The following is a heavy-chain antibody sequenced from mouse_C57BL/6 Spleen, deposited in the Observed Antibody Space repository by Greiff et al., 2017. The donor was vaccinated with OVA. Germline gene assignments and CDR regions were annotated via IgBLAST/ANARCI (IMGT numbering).Heavy chain of an antibody. CDR2: IHPNSGST. D-gene: IGHD1-1*01. V-gene: IGHV1-64*01. J-gene: IGHJ2*01. CDR3: ARGEVSTVVATDY. CDR1: GYTFTSYW. Sequence: VQLQQPGAELVKPGASVKLSCKASGYTFTSYWMHWVKQRPGQGLEWIGMIHPNSGSTNYNEKFKSKATLTVDKSSSTAYMQLSSLTSEDSAVYYCARGEVSTVVATDYWGQGTTLTVSS.